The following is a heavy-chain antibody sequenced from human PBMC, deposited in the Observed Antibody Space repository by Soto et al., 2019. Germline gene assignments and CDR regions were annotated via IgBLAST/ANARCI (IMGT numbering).Heavy chain of an antibody. CDR1: GYTFITYG. J-gene: IGHJ4*02. V-gene: IGHV1-18*01. CDR2: ISTYNGNT. D-gene: IGHD3-22*01. CDR3: ARGPTDYYDNSANNCLNY. Sequence: QVQLVQSGAEVKKPGASVKVSCKASGYTFITYGVSCVRQAPGQGLDWLGWISTYNGNTRYAERLQGRVTMTTDTTKNTAYIELRNLRSDDTAVYYCARGPTDYYDNSANNCLNYWGQGTLVTVSS.